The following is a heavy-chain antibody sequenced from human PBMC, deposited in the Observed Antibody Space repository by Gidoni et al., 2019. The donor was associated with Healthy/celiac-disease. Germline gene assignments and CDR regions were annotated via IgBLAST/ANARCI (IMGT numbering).Heavy chain of an antibody. CDR3: ARAGVIVVVPAAKTPHFDY. D-gene: IGHD2-2*01. Sequence: QVQLVESGGGVVQPGRSLSLSCPASAFTFSRYAMHWVRQAPAKGLEWVAGIWYDGSNKYYADSVKGRFTISRDNSKNTLYLQMNSLRAEDTAVYYCARAGVIVVVPAAKTPHFDYWGQGTLVTVSS. J-gene: IGHJ4*02. CDR1: AFTFSRYA. V-gene: IGHV3-33*01. CDR2: IWYDGSNK.